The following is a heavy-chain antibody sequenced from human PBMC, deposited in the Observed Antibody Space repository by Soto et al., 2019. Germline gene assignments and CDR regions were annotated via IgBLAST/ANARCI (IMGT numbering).Heavy chain of an antibody. V-gene: IGHV4-30-4*02. CDR2: IFYSGTT. CDR1: GGCMSISEYY. D-gene: IGHD1-1*01. Sequence: SDTMSLTCAASGGCMSISEYYGSWNRQTPGKGLEWIVHIFYSGTTYYNPSLKSRLTISVDTSKNHFSLRLTSVTAADTAVYYCARDLWVEPELYYYGMDVWGQGPTVTGSS. J-gene: IGHJ6*02. CDR3: ARDLWVEPELYYYGMDV.